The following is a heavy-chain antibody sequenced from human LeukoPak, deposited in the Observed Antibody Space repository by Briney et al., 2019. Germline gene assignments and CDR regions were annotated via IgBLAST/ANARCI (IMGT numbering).Heavy chain of an antibody. V-gene: IGHV4-38-2*02. Sequence: SETLSLTCTVSGYSLSSGFFCDWIRPSPGKGLEWIGSFSHRGGSYHNPSLKSRVTISVDTSKNQFSLKLLSVTAADTAVYYCARAQDFSDSSGPNYLDFWGQGILVTVSS. CDR3: ARAQDFSDSSGPNYLDF. CDR1: GYSLSSGFF. D-gene: IGHD3-22*01. J-gene: IGHJ4*02. CDR2: FSHRGGS.